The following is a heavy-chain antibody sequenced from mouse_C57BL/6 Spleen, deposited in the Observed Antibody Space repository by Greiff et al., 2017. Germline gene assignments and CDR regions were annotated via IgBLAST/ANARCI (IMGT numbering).Heavy chain of an antibody. Sequence: EVQLVQSGGDLVKPGASLKFSCAASGFTFSSYGMSWVRQTPDKRLEWVATISSGGSYTYYPDSVKGRFTISRDNAKNTLYLQMSRLKSEDTAMYYCARRNDGYDDYWGQGTTLTVSS. J-gene: IGHJ2*01. CDR3: ARRNDGYDDY. V-gene: IGHV5-6*01. D-gene: IGHD2-2*01. CDR2: ISSGGSYT. CDR1: GFTFSSYG.